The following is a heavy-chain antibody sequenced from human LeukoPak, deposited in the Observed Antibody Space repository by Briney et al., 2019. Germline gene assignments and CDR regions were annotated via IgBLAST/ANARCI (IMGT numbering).Heavy chain of an antibody. V-gene: IGHV4-59*01. Sequence: SETLSLTCTVSGGFISAYYWSWIRQPPGKGLEWIGYIYYSGSTNYNPSLKSRVAISIDTSKNQFSLKLSSVTAADTAVYYCARDLTRDDAFDIWGQGTMVTVSS. CDR2: IYYSGST. CDR3: ARDLTRDDAFDI. CDR1: GGFISAYY. D-gene: IGHD1-14*01. J-gene: IGHJ3*02.